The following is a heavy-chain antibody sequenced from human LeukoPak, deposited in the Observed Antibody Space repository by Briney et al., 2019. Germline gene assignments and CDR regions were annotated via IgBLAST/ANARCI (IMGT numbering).Heavy chain of an antibody. D-gene: IGHD3-22*01. Sequence: GGSLRLSCTASGFSFSDYAMNWIRQAPGKGLEWVGFFRSKTYGGTTEYAASVKGRFSISRDDSKSIAYLQMNSLKIEDTAVYYCTAHRDYYDSSGLGAFDIWGQGTLVTVSS. CDR3: TAHRDYYDSSGLGAFDI. J-gene: IGHJ4*02. CDR2: FRSKTYGGTT. CDR1: GFSFSDYA. V-gene: IGHV3-49*03.